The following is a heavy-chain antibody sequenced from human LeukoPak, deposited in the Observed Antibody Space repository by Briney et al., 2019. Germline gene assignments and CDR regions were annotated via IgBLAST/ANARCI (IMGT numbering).Heavy chain of an antibody. CDR2: IYWDDDK. V-gene: IGHV2-5*02. J-gene: IGHJ4*02. CDR1: GFSLSTRGVG. CDR3: AHSSTLASAFDY. D-gene: IGHD5-12*01. Sequence: SGPTLVNPTQTLTLTCSFSGFSLSTRGVGVGWIRQPPGKALEWLALIYWDDDKRYSPSLKSRLTITKDTSKKQVVLTMTNMDPVDTATYYCAHSSTLASAFDYWGREPWSPSPQ.